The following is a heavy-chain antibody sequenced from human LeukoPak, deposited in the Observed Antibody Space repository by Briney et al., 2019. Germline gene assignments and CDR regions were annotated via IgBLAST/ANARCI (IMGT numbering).Heavy chain of an antibody. CDR1: GFTFSSDS. J-gene: IGHJ4*02. CDR3: ARRIRRAAAAGTMIDY. D-gene: IGHD6-13*01. V-gene: IGHV3-21*01. CDR2: ISSSSSYI. Sequence: GGSLRLSCAASGFTFSSDSMNWVRQAPGKGLEWVSSISSSSSYIYYADSVKGRFTISRDNAKNSLYLQMNSLRAEDTAVYYCARRIRRAAAAGTMIDYWGQGTLVTVSS.